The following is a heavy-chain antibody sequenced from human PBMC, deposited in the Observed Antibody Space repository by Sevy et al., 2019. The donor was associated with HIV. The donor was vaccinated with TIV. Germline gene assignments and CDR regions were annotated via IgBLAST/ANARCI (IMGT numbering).Heavy chain of an antibody. CDR2: IYHGGDT. J-gene: IGHJ4*02. CDR1: GGYLNIGGYS. CDR3: ARVGPRYSSAPYHFDS. Sequence: SETLSLTCTVSGGYLNIGGYSWSWIRQPPGKGLEWIGSIYHGGDTDYNPSLKSRITVSLDRSKNQFSLRLDSVTAADTAVYFCARVGPRYSSAPYHFDSWGQGTLVTVSS. D-gene: IGHD6-19*01. V-gene: IGHV4-30-2*01.